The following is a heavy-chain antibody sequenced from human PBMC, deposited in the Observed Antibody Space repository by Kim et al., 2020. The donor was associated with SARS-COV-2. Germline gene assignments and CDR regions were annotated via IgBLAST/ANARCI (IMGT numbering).Heavy chain of an antibody. CDR2: ISSSGSTI. D-gene: IGHD3-10*01. V-gene: IGHV3-48*03. Sequence: GGSLRLSCVASGFTFSSYEMNWVRQAPGKGLEWVSYISSSGSTIYYADSVKGRFTISRDNAKNSLYLQMNSLRAEDTAVYYCAREGAYYYGSGSYYKPRTAIDYWGQGTLVTVSS. CDR1: GFTFSSYE. CDR3: AREGAYYYGSGSYYKPRTAIDY. J-gene: IGHJ4*02.